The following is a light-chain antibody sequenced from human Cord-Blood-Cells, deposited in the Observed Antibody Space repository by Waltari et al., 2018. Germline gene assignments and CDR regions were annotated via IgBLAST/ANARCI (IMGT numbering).Light chain of an antibody. J-gene: IGKJ4*02. CDR1: QSVSSSY. CDR3: QQYGSSPLT. V-gene: IGKV3-20*01. Sequence: GERGTLPCRASQSVSSSYLAWYQQKAGQAPRLLIYGASSRATGIADTFSGSASGTDFTLTISRLEPEDFAVYYCQQYGSSPLTFGGGTKVEIK. CDR2: GAS.